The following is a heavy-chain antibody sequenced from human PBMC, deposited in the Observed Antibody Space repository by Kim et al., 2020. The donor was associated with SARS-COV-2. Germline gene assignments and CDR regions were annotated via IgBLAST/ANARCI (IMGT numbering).Heavy chain of an antibody. CDR3: ARRLISATVDY. D-gene: IGHD6-25*01. V-gene: IGHV4-39*01. Sequence: SETLSLTCTVSGGSISSSSYYWAWIRQPPGKGLEWIGSIYYSGTTFYNPALKSRLTISVDTSKNQFSLRLSSVTATDTAVYYCARRLISATVDYWGQGTLVTVSS. CDR2: IYYSGTT. J-gene: IGHJ4*02. CDR1: GGSISSSSYY.